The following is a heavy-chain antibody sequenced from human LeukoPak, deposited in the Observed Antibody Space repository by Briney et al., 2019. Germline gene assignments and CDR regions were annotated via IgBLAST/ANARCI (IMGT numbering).Heavy chain of an antibody. J-gene: IGHJ4*02. D-gene: IGHD3-22*01. CDR2: ISGSGGST. V-gene: IGHV3-23*01. CDR1: GFTFSSYA. Sequence: GGSPRLSCAASGFTFSSYAMSWVRQAPGKGLEWVSAISGSGGSTYYADSVKGRFTISRDNAKNSLYLQMNSLRAEDTALYHCARVGSGYYLYYFDYWGQGTLVTVSS. CDR3: ARVGSGYYLYYFDY.